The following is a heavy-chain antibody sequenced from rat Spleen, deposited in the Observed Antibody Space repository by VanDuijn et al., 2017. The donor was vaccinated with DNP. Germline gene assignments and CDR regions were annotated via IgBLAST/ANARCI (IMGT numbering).Heavy chain of an antibody. D-gene: IGHD3-8*01. CDR1: GYSITSCCR. V-gene: IGHV3-3*01. CDR2: INSAGSI. J-gene: IGHJ3*01. Sequence: EVQLQESGPGLVKPSQSLSLICSVTGYSITSCCRWTWIRKFPGHKLEWMGYINSAGSIEYNPSLKSRISITRDTSKNQLFLQVNSVTTEDTATYYCARHPFAYWGQGTLVTVSS. CDR3: ARHPFAY.